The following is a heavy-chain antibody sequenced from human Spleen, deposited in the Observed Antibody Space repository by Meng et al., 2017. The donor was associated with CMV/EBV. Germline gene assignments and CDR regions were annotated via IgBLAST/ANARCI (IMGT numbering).Heavy chain of an antibody. Sequence: GGSLRLSCAASGFTFSSYSMNWVRQAPGKGLEWVSSISSSSSYIYYADSVKGRFTISRDNAKNSLYLQMNSLRAEDTAVYYCAREAVVVPAEDYWGQGTLVTVSS. CDR2: ISSSSSYI. J-gene: IGHJ4*02. V-gene: IGHV3-21*01. D-gene: IGHD2-2*01. CDR3: AREAVVVPAEDY. CDR1: GFTFSSYS.